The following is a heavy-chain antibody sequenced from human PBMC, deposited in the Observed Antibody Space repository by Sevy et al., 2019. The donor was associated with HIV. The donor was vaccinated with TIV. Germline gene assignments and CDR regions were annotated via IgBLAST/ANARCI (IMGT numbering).Heavy chain of an antibody. J-gene: IGHJ3*02. CDR1: GFSLINYA. Sequence: GGSLRLSCKGTGFSLINYAIHWVRQAPGKGLEWVAVMTFDGSNQYYADSVKGRLTISRDTSTNSVYLQMNSLRADDTALYSFAKVFNSQIIPDDTFDIWGLGTMVAGSS. CDR3: AKVFNSQIIPDDTFDI. CDR2: MTFDGSNQ. D-gene: IGHD1-20*01. V-gene: IGHV3-33*05.